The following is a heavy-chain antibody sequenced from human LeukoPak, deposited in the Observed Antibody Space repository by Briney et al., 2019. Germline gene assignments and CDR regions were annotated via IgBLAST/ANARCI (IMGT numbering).Heavy chain of an antibody. CDR3: ARAYIVVVVADSYNWFDP. CDR1: GGSFSGYY. D-gene: IGHD2-15*01. Sequence: SETLSLTCAVYGGSFSGYYWSWIRQPPGKGLEWIGEINHSGSTNYNPSLKSRVTISVDTSKNQFSLKLSSVTAADTAVYYCARAYIVVVVADSYNWFDPWGQGTLVTVSS. CDR2: INHSGST. J-gene: IGHJ5*02. V-gene: IGHV4-34*01.